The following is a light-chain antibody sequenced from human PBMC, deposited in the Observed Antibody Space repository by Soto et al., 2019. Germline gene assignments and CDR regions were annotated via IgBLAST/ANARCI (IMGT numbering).Light chain of an antibody. CDR2: GNT. V-gene: IGLV1-40*01. J-gene: IGLJ2*01. CDR3: QSYDSTLLGAL. CDR1: SSNIGARYD. Sequence: QSVLTQPPSVSGAPGQRVTISCSGSSSNIGARYDVHWYQQLPGTAPKLLIYGNTNRPSGVPDRFAGSKSGTAASLAITGLQAEDEADYYCQSYDSTLLGALFGVGTKVPVL.